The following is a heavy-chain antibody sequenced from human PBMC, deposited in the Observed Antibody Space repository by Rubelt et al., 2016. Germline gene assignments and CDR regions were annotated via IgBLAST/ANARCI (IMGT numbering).Heavy chain of an antibody. J-gene: IGHJ4*02. CDR2: ISAYNGNT. D-gene: IGHD3-22*01. Sequence: QVQLVQSGAEVKKPGASVKVSCKASGYTFTSYGISWVRQAPGQGLEWMGWISAYNGNTNYAQKRQGRVTMTTDTSTSTADMELGSLRSDDTAVYYCASDADYYDSSGYYPYWGQGTLVTVSS. V-gene: IGHV1-18*01. CDR1: GYTFTSYG. CDR3: ASDADYYDSSGYYPY.